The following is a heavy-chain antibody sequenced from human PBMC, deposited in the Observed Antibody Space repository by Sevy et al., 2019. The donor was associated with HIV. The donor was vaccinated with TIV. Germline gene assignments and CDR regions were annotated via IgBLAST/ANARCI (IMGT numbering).Heavy chain of an antibody. J-gene: IGHJ6*02. Sequence: KQSQTLSLTCAIFGDSVSSNSAAWNWIRQSPSRGLEWLGRTYYRSKWYNDYGDSVKSRITINPDTSKNKFSVQLNSVTPEDTAVYYCARGEYYGSGSYSDHYYYYYGLDVWGQGTSVTVSS. D-gene: IGHD3-10*01. CDR1: GDSVSSNSAA. CDR2: TYYRSKWYN. CDR3: ARGEYYGSGSYSDHYYYYYGLDV. V-gene: IGHV6-1*01.